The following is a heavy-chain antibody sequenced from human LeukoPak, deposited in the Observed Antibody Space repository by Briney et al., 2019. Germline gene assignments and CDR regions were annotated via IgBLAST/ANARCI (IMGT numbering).Heavy chain of an antibody. CDR1: GYTFTSYY. J-gene: IGHJ5*02. D-gene: IGHD2-15*01. V-gene: IGHV1-46*01. CDR2: INPSGGST. CDR3: ARDMVVVAATRFNWFDP. Sequence: ASVKVSCKASGYTFTSYYMHWVRQAPGQGLEWMRIINPSGGSTSYAQKFQGRVTMTRDTSTSTVYMELSSLRSEDTAVYYCARDMVVVAATRFNWFDPWGQGTLVTVSS.